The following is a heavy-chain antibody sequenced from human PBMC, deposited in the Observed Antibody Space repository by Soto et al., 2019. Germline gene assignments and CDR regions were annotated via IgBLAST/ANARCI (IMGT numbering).Heavy chain of an antibody. CDR3: SRDGASSSWHGMDV. D-gene: IGHD6-19*01. CDR1: GGSISSYF. CDR2: IDYSGRT. V-gene: IGHV4-59*01. J-gene: IGHJ6*02. Sequence: PSETLSLTCTVSGGSISSYFWSWIRQPPGKGLEWIGYIDYSGRTNYNPSLKSRVSISVDTSKNQFSLMLNSVTAADTAMYYCSRDGASSSWHGMDVWGQGTTVTVPS.